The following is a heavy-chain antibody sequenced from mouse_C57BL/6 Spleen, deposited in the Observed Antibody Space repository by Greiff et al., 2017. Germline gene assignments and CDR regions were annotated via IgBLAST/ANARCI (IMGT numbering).Heavy chain of an antibody. J-gene: IGHJ1*03. Sequence: DVKLVESGPGLVKPSQSLSLTCSVTGYSITSGYYWNWIRQFPGNKLEWMGYISYDGSNNYNPSLKNRISITRDTSKNQFFLKLNSVTTEDTATYYCARGYGYDVRWYFDVWGTGTTVTVSS. D-gene: IGHD2-2*01. CDR1: GYSITSGYY. CDR2: ISYDGSN. CDR3: ARGYGYDVRWYFDV. V-gene: IGHV3-6*01.